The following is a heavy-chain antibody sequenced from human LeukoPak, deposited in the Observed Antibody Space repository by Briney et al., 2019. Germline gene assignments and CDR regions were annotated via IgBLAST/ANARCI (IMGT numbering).Heavy chain of an antibody. CDR2: ISYDGSNK. V-gene: IGHV3-30-3*01. CDR1: GFTFSSYA. J-gene: IGHJ4*02. D-gene: IGHD5/OR15-5a*01. Sequence: GGSLRLSCAASGFTFSSYAMHWVRQAPGKGLEWVAVISYDGSNKYYADSVKGRFTISRDNSKNTLYLQMNSLRAEDTAVYYCARDVFLYWGQGTLATVSS. CDR3: ARDVFLY.